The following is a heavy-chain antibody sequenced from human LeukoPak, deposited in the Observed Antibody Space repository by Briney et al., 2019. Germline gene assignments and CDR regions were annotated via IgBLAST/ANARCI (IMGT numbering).Heavy chain of an antibody. V-gene: IGHV1-69*13. CDR3: ARTYRGGSGWYRPFYFDY. CDR1: GGTFSSYA. Sequence: SVKVSCKASGGTFSSYAISWVRQAPGQGLEWMGGIIPIFGTANYAQKFQGRGTITADESTSTAYMELSSLRSEDTAVYYCARTYRGGSGWYRPFYFDYWGQGTLVTVSS. CDR2: IIPIFGTA. J-gene: IGHJ4*02. D-gene: IGHD6-19*01.